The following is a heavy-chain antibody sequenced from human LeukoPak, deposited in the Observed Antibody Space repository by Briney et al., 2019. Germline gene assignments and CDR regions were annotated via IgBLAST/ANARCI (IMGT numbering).Heavy chain of an antibody. J-gene: IGHJ4*02. Sequence: GASVKVSCKASGYTFTSYYMHWVRQAPGQGLEWMGIINPSGGSTSYAQKFQGRVTMTRGTSTSTVHMELSSLRSEDTAVYYCARADSSGCLVYWGQGTLVTVSS. CDR1: GYTFTSYY. CDR2: INPSGGST. V-gene: IGHV1-46*01. D-gene: IGHD6-19*01. CDR3: ARADSSGCLVY.